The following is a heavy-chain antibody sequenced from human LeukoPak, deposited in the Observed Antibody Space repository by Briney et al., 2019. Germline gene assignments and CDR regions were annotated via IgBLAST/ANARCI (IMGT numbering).Heavy chain of an antibody. D-gene: IGHD3-3*01. CDR3: ARHASDFWSGYLDY. CDR2: INHSGST. V-gene: IGHV4-34*01. J-gene: IGHJ4*02. CDR1: GGSFSGYY. Sequence: SETLSLTCAVYGGSFSGYYWSWIRQPPGKGLEWIGEINHSGSTNYNPPLKSRVTISVDTSKNQFSLKLSSVTAADTAVYYCARHASDFWSGYLDYWGQGTLVTVSS.